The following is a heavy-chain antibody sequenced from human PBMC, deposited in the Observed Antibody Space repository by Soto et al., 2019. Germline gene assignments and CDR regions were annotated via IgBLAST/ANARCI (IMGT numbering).Heavy chain of an antibody. J-gene: IGHJ6*02. CDR3: AMVDNFVTPTPQDV. V-gene: IGHV1-18*01. CDR1: GYIFVNYV. D-gene: IGHD3-16*02. CDR2: ISPYSGNT. Sequence: QGQLVQSGDEVRKPGSSVKVSCKASGYIFVNYVIASVRQAPGQGPEWMGWISPYSGNTHYASKVQGRLTMTTDTSPSTDYRERGSLTSDDTAGYYCAMVDNFVTPTPQDVWGQGTKVTLSS.